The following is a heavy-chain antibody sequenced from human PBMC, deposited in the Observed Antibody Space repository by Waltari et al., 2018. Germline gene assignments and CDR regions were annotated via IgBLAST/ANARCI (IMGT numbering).Heavy chain of an antibody. CDR3: ARVRDYGDYVTEYYFDY. J-gene: IGHJ4*02. V-gene: IGHV1-69*01. CDR1: GGTFSSYA. CDR2: CSPIFGTA. Sequence: QVQLVQSGAEVKKPGSSVKVSCKASGGTFSSYAISWVRQAPGQGLEWMGGCSPIFGTANYEQKFQGRVTITADESTSTAYMELSSLRSEDTAVYYCARVRDYGDYVTEYYFDYWGQGTLVTVSS. D-gene: IGHD4-17*01.